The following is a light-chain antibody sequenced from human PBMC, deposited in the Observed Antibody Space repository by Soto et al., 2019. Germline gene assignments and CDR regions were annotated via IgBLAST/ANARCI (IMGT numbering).Light chain of an antibody. CDR3: KQYGTSPIT. J-gene: IGKJ5*01. V-gene: IGKV3-20*01. CDR1: QSIYSSY. Sequence: EIVLTQSPGTLSLSPGERATLSCRASQSIYSSYLAWYQQKSGQPHRVLIYGVSNRATGIQDRFSGSGSGTDFTLTIRRLEPEDFAVYYCKQYGTSPITFGQGTRLEIK. CDR2: GVS.